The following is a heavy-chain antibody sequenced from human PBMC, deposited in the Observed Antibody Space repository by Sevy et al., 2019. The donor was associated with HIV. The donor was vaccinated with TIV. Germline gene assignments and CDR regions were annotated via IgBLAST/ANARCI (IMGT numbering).Heavy chain of an antibody. CDR1: GYTFTSYG. CDR2: ISAYNGNT. CDR3: ARYDYVWGSYRPDY. V-gene: IGHV1-18*04. J-gene: IGHJ4*02. D-gene: IGHD3-16*02. Sequence: GPVKVSCKASGYTFTSYGISWVRQAPGQGLEWMGWISAYNGNTNYAQKLQGRVTMTTDTSTSTAYMELRSLRSDDTAVYYCARYDYVWGSYRPDYWGQGTLVTVSS.